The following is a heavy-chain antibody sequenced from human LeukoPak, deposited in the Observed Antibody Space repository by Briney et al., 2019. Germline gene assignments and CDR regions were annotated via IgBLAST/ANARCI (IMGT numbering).Heavy chain of an antibody. CDR1: GYRFTSYW. CDR3: ARGSKYNGFDH. CDR2: IYPGDSDT. J-gene: IGHJ5*02. Sequence: GGSLKISFKGSGYRFTSYWIGRVRPMPGKGLEGMGIIYPGDSDTRYSPSFQGQVTISAHKSISPAYLQWSSLKASDTAMYYCARGSKYNGFDHWGQGTLVTVSS. V-gene: IGHV5-51*01.